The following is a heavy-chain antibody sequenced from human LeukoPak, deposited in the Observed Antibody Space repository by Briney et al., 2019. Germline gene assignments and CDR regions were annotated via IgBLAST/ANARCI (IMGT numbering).Heavy chain of an antibody. CDR2: IYYSGTT. D-gene: IGHD6-19*01. Sequence: PSETLSLTCTVSGGSISSYYWSWIRQPPGKGLEGIGYIYYSGTTNYNPSLKSRVTISVDTSKNQFSLKLNSVTAADTAVYYCARGTSSGWYGFDSWGQGTLVTVSS. CDR1: GGSISSYY. J-gene: IGHJ4*02. CDR3: ARGTSSGWYGFDS. V-gene: IGHV4-59*01.